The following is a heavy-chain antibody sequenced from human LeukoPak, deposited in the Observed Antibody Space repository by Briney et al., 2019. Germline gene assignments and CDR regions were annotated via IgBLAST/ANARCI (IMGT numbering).Heavy chain of an antibody. V-gene: IGHV3-21*01. J-gene: IGHJ4*02. Sequence: PGGSLRLSCAASGFTFSNYSMNWVRQAPGKGLEWDSSISGSSSYIYYADSVKGRFTISRDNAKNSLYLQMNSLRAEDTAVYYCARGPISVVAALGIFDYWGQGTLVTVSS. D-gene: IGHD2-15*01. CDR1: GFTFSNYS. CDR2: ISGSSSYI. CDR3: ARGPISVVAALGIFDY.